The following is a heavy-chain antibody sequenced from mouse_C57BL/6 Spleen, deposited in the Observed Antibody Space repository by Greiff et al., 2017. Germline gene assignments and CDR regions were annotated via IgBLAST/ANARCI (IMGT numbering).Heavy chain of an antibody. V-gene: IGHV5-17*01. CDR3: ARPVVAYCYAMDY. D-gene: IGHD1-1*01. Sequence: EVMLVESGGGLVKPGGSLKLSCAASGFTFSDYGMHWVRQAPEKGLEWVAYISSGSSTTNYADKVKGRFTISRDNAKNTLSLQMTSLRSEDTAMYYCARPVVAYCYAMDYWGQGTSVTVSS. CDR1: GFTFSDYG. J-gene: IGHJ4*01. CDR2: ISSGSSTT.